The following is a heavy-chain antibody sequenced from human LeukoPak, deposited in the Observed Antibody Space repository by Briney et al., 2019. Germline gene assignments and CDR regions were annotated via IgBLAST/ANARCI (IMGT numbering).Heavy chain of an antibody. J-gene: IGHJ5*02. D-gene: IGHD2-15*01. CDR3: ARGGANCSGGRCPLNWFDP. Sequence: ASVKVSCKASGYTFNNYGITWVRQAPGQGHELMGWMSDYNGNTNYAQKLQGRVTMTIDKTTSTAYMELRSLRSDDTAVYYCARGGANCSGGRCPLNWFDPWGQGTPVTVSS. V-gene: IGHV1-18*01. CDR1: GYTFNNYG. CDR2: MSDYNGNT.